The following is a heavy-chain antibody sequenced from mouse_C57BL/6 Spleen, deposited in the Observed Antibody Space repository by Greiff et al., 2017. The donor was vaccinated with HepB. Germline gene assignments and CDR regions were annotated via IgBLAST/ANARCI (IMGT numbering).Heavy chain of an antibody. CDR3: ARSSYYGSFYFDY. J-gene: IGHJ2*01. V-gene: IGHV1-53*01. Sequence: QVQLQQPGTELVKPGASVKLSCKASGYTFTSYWMHWVKQRPGQGLEWIGNINPSNGGTNYNEKFKSKATLTVDKSSSTAYMQLSSLTSEDSAVYNCARSSYYGSFYFDYWGQGTTLTVSS. CDR2: INPSNGGT. CDR1: GYTFTSYW. D-gene: IGHD1-1*01.